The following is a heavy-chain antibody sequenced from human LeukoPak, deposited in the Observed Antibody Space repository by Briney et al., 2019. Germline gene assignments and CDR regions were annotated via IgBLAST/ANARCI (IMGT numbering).Heavy chain of an antibody. CDR3: AKEYGSGSYYEYYYYGMDV. Sequence: PGGSLRLSCAASGFTFSSYGMHWVRQAPGKGLEWVAVISYDGSNKYYADSVKGRFTISRDNSKNTLYLQMNSLRAEDTAVYYCAKEYGSGSYYEYYYYGMDVWGQGTTVTVSS. CDR1: GFTFSSYG. V-gene: IGHV3-30*18. CDR2: ISYDGSNK. J-gene: IGHJ6*02. D-gene: IGHD3-10*01.